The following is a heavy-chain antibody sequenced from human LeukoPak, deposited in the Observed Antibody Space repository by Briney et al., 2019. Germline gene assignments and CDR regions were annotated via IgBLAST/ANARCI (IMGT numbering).Heavy chain of an antibody. CDR3: ARDSFFGYYYYYMDA. CDR1: GFTFSDYE. Sequence: GGSLRLSCAASGFTFSDYEVNWVRQAPGKGLEWVSYISSRPITIYYADSVKGRFTISRDNAKNSLYLLMNSLRVEDTAVYYCARDSFFGYYYYYMDAWGKGTTVTISS. J-gene: IGHJ6*03. V-gene: IGHV3-48*03. D-gene: IGHD3-3*01. CDR2: ISSRPITI.